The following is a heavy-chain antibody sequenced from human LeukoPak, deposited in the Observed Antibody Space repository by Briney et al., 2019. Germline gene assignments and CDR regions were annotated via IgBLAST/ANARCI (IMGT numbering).Heavy chain of an antibody. CDR2: INHSGST. D-gene: IGHD6-19*01. J-gene: IGHJ5*02. CDR3: ARERSIAVAGTFDP. V-gene: IGHV4-34*01. Sequence: SSETLSLTCAVYGGSFSGYYWSWLRQPPGKGLEWIGEINHSGSTNYNPSLKSRVTISVDTSKNQFSLKLSPVTAADTAVYYCARERSIAVAGTFDPWGQGTLVTVSS. CDR1: GGSFSGYY.